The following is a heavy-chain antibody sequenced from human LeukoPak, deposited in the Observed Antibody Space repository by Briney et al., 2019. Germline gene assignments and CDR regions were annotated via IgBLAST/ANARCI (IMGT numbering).Heavy chain of an antibody. CDR1: GGSISSYY. Sequence: PWETLSLTCTVSGGSISSYYWSWIRQPPGKGLEWIGYIYYSGSTNYNPSLKSRVTISVDTSKNQFSLKLSSVTAADTAVYYCARGPTRYYFDYWGQGTLVPVSS. CDR3: ARGPTRYYFDY. V-gene: IGHV4-59*01. J-gene: IGHJ4*02. CDR2: IYYSGST.